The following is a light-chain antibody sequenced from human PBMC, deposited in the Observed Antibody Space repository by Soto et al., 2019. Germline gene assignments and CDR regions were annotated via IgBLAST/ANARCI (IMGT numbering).Light chain of an antibody. CDR3: QQYNNWPPLT. CDR2: GAS. V-gene: IGKV3D-15*01. CDR1: QSITSS. J-gene: IGKJ1*01. Sequence: EIVLTQSPGILSLSPGERASLSCGASQSITSSFLAWYQQKPGQAPRLLIYGASNRATGIPARFSGSGSGTEFTLTISSLQSEDFAVYYCQQYNNWPPLTFGQGTKVDI.